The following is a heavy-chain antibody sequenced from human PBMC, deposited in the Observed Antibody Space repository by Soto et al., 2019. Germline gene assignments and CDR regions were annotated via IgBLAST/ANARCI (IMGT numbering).Heavy chain of an antibody. CDR1: GGSISSYY. V-gene: IGHV4-4*07. D-gene: IGHD5-12*01. Sequence: SETLSLTCTVPGGSISSYYWSWIRQPAGKGLEWIGRIYTSGSTNYNPSLKSRVTMSVDTSKNQFSLKLSSVTAADTAVYYCARDWPWPPFANYYYYGMDVWGQGTTVTVSS. J-gene: IGHJ6*02. CDR2: IYTSGST. CDR3: ARDWPWPPFANYYYYGMDV.